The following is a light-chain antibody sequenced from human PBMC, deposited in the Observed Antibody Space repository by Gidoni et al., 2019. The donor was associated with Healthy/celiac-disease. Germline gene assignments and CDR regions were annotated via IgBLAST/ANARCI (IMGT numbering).Light chain of an antibody. Sequence: EIVLTQSPGTLSLSPGERATLSCRDSQSVSSSDLAWYKQKPGQAPRLLLHGDSSRATGIPDRFSCSGSGTDFTLTICRLEPEDFALYYCQQYGSSPRTFGQGTKVEIK. V-gene: IGKV3-20*01. J-gene: IGKJ1*01. CDR2: GDS. CDR3: QQYGSSPRT. CDR1: QSVSSSD.